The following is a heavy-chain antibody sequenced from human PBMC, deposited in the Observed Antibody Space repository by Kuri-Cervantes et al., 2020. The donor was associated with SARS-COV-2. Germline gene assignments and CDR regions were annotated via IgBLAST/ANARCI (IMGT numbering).Heavy chain of an antibody. CDR1: GFTFSSYS. Sequence: LSLTCAASGFTFSSYSMNWIRQAPGKGLEWVSYISSSGSTIYYADSVKGRFTISRDNAKNSLYLQMNSLRAEDTAVYYCARGGSYYQAFDYWGQGTLVTVSS. J-gene: IGHJ4*02. D-gene: IGHD1-26*01. CDR3: ARGGSYYQAFDY. V-gene: IGHV3-48*04. CDR2: ISSSGSTI.